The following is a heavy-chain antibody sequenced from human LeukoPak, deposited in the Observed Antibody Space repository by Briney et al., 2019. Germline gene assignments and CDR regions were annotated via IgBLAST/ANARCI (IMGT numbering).Heavy chain of an antibody. J-gene: IGHJ6*03. D-gene: IGHD6-19*01. CDR1: EYTFTSYY. CDR2: INPNSAGT. V-gene: IGHV1-2*02. CDR3: ARGRRYSSGWYSMGYYYYYYYMDV. Sequence: ASVKVSCKASEYTFTSYYMHWVRQAPGQGLEWMGWINPNSAGTKYAQKFQGRVTITRNTSISTAYVELSSLRSEDTAVYYCARGRRYSSGWYSMGYYYYYYYMDVWGKGTTVTVSS.